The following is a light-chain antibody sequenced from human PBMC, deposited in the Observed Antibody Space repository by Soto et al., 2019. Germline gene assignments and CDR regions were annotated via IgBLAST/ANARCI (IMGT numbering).Light chain of an antibody. CDR1: SGDVGGYNY. CDR2: EVS. Sequence: QCALTQPASVSGSPGQSITISCTGTSGDVGGYNYVSWYQQHPGKAPKLMIYEVSNRPSGVSNRFSGSKSGNTASLTISGLQAEDEADYYCSSFTSINTWVFGGGTKLTAL. CDR3: SSFTSINTWV. J-gene: IGLJ3*02. V-gene: IGLV2-14*01.